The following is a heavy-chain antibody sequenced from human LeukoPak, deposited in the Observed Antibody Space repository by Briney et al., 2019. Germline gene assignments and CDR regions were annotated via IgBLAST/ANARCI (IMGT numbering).Heavy chain of an antibody. V-gene: IGHV1-2*02. CDR3: ARALDSDSSGYSH. J-gene: IGHJ4*02. CDR2: INPYNGGT. D-gene: IGHD3-22*01. CDR1: RYTFTGYY. Sequence: ASVKVSCKASRYTFTGYYMHWVRQAPGQGLEWMAWINPYNGGTNYAQRFQGRVTVATDTSISTAYMELSRLRSDDTAVYYCARALDSDSSGYSHWGQGTLVTVAP.